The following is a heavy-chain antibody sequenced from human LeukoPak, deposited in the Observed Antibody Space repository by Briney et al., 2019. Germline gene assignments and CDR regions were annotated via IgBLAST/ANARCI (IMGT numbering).Heavy chain of an antibody. D-gene: IGHD6-13*01. CDR1: GGSISSGDYY. Sequence: PSQTLSLTCTVSGGSISSGDYYWSWIRQPPGKGLEWIGYIYYSGSTYYNPSLKSRVTISVDTSKNQFSLKLSSVTAADTAVYYRARGEQQLVPSWFDPWGQGTLVTVSS. CDR2: IYYSGST. CDR3: ARGEQQLVPSWFDP. V-gene: IGHV4-30-4*01. J-gene: IGHJ5*02.